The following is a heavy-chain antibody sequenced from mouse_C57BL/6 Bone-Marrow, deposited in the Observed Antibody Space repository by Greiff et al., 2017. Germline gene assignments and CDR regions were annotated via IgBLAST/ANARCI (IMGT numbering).Heavy chain of an antibody. CDR3: ARPRYYYGSSYGFAY. CDR2: ISSGGSYT. CDR1: GFTFSSYG. J-gene: IGHJ3*01. D-gene: IGHD1-1*01. V-gene: IGHV5-6*02. Sequence: DVKLVESGGDLVKPGGSLKLSCAASGFTFSSYGMSWVRQTPDKRLEWVATISSGGSYTYYPDSVKGRFTISRDNAKNTLYLQMSSLKSEDTAMYYCARPRYYYGSSYGFAYWGQGTLVTVSA.